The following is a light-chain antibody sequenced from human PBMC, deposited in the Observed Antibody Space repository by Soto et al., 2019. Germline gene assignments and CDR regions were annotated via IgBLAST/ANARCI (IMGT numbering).Light chain of an antibody. Sequence: QSVLTQPPSASGTAGQRVTISCSGSSSNIGSNTVNWYQRLPGTAPKLLIYSNNQRPSGVPDRFSGSKSGTSASLAISGLQSEDEADYYCAAWDDSLNGYYVFGTGTKVTVL. CDR1: SSNIGSNT. J-gene: IGLJ1*01. V-gene: IGLV1-44*01. CDR2: SNN. CDR3: AAWDDSLNGYYV.